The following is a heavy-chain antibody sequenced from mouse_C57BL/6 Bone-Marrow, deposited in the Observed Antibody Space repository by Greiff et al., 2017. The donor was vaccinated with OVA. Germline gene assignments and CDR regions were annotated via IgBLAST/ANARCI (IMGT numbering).Heavy chain of an antibody. J-gene: IGHJ4*01. V-gene: IGHV5-15*01. Sequence: DVMLVESGGGLVQPGGSLKLSCAASGFTFSDYGMAWVRQAPRKGPEWVAFISNLAYSIYYADTVTGRFTISRENAKNTLYLEMSSLRSEDTAMYYCAGATHYAMDYWGQGTSVTVSS. CDR1: GFTFSDYG. CDR2: ISNLAYSI. CDR3: AGATHYAMDY. D-gene: IGHD3-1*01.